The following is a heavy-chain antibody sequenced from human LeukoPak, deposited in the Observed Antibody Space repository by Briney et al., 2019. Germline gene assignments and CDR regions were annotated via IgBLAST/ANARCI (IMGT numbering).Heavy chain of an antibody. Sequence: SETLSLTCTVSGGSISSNNYYCGWIRLPPGKGLEWIGSIYYSGSTYYNPSLKSRVTISVDTSKNQFSLKLSSVTAADTAVYYCARGIILRYFDWFPQDYYFDYWGQGTLVTVSS. V-gene: IGHV4-39*07. CDR3: ARGIILRYFDWFPQDYYFDY. CDR1: GGSISSNNYY. J-gene: IGHJ4*02. D-gene: IGHD3-9*01. CDR2: IYYSGST.